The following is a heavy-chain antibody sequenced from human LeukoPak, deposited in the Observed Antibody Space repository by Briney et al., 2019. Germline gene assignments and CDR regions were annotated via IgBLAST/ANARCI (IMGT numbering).Heavy chain of an antibody. D-gene: IGHD3-22*01. Sequence: XXVRQAXGQGLEWMGWISAYNGNTNYAQKLQGRVTMTTHTSTSTAYMELRSLRSDDTAVYYCARDRGYDSSGYSDYWGQGTLVTVSS. CDR3: ARDRGYDSSGYSDY. CDR2: ISAYNGNT. V-gene: IGHV1-18*01. J-gene: IGHJ4*02.